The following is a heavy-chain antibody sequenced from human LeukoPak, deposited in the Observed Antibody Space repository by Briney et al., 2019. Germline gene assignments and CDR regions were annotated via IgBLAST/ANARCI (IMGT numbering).Heavy chain of an antibody. J-gene: IGHJ5*02. CDR1: GYSFTSYW. Sequence: GESLKISCKGSGYSFTSYWIGWVRQAPGQGLEWMGIINPSGGSTSYAQKFQGRVTMTRDTSTSTVYMELSSLRSEDTAVYYCARSYDFWSGSPSRAWFDPWGQGTLVTVSS. D-gene: IGHD3-3*01. CDR2: INPSGGST. CDR3: ARSYDFWSGSPSRAWFDP. V-gene: IGHV1-46*03.